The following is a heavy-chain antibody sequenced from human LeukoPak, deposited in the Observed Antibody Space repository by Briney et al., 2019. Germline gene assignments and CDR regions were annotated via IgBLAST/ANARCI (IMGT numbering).Heavy chain of an antibody. V-gene: IGHV4-61*02. D-gene: IGHD6-6*01. CDR1: GGSISSGSYY. CDR2: IYTSGST. CDR3: ARARKAYYYYYMDV. Sequence: SETLSLTCTVSGGSISSGSYYWSWIRQPAGKGLEWIGRIYTSGSTNYNPSLKSRVTISVDTSKNQFSLKLSSVTAADTAVYYCARARKAYYYYYMDVWGKGTTVTISS. J-gene: IGHJ6*03.